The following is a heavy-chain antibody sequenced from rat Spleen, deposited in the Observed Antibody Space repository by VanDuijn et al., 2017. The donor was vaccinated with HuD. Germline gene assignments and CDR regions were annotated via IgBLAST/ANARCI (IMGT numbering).Heavy chain of an antibody. J-gene: IGHJ2*01. V-gene: IGHV5-25*01. CDR2: ISYDGDNT. CDR1: GLSFSNYD. D-gene: IGHD5-1*01. CDR3: TRENWVFDY. Sequence: EVQLVESGGGLVQPGRSMKLSCAASGLSFSNYDMAWVRQAPTKGLEWVASISYDGDNTYYRDSVKGRFTISRDNAKSTLYLQLDSLRSEDTATYFCTRENWVFDYWGQGVMVTVSS.